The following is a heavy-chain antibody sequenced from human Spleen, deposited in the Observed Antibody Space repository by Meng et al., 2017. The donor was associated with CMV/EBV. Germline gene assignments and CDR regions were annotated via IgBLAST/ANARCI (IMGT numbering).Heavy chain of an antibody. Sequence: GESLKISCAASGFTFSDYYMSWIRQAPGKGLEWVSYISSSGSTIYYADSVKGRFTISRDNAKNSLYLQMNSLRAEDTAVYYCARVDGIAARPEGHYYYYGMDVWGQGTTVTVS. V-gene: IGHV3-11*04. J-gene: IGHJ6*02. CDR2: ISSSGSTI. D-gene: IGHD6-6*01. CDR1: GFTFSDYY. CDR3: ARVDGIAARPEGHYYYYGMDV.